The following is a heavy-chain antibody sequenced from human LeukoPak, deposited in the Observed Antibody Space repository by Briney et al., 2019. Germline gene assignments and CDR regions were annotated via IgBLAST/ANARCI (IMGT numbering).Heavy chain of an antibody. CDR2: ISSSGSTI. D-gene: IGHD3-10*02. CDR1: GFTVSSNY. Sequence: GGSLRLSCAASGFTVSSNYVSWVRQAPGKGLEWVSYISSSGSTIYYADSVKGRFTISRDNAKNSLYLQMNSLRAEDTAVYYCAELGITMIGGVWGKGTTVTISS. J-gene: IGHJ6*04. V-gene: IGHV3-11*04. CDR3: AELGITMIGGV.